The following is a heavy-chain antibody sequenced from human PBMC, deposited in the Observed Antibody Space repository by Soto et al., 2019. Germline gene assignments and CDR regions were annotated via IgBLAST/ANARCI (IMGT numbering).Heavy chain of an antibody. CDR2: ISYTGYT. CDR1: GGSVTSGPNY. CDR3: TTVYPPVGY. Sequence: SETLSLTCTVSGGSVTSGPNYWNWIRQPPGKGLEWIGYISYTGYTKYSPSLKSRVTMSKNTLYLQMNSLKTEDTAVYYCTTVYPPVGYWGQGTLVTVSS. D-gene: IGHD1-26*01. J-gene: IGHJ4*02. V-gene: IGHV4-61*01.